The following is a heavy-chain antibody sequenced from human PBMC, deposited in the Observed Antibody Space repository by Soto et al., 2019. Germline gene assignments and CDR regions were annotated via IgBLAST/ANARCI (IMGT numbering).Heavy chain of an antibody. Sequence: PGGSLRLSCAASGFTFSSYAMSWVRQGPGKGLEWVSAISGSGGSTYYADSVKGRFTISRDNSKNTLYLQMNSLRAEDTAVYYCAKPKGVPAARDDYYYYGMDVWGQGTTVTVSS. CDR1: GFTFSSYA. CDR3: AKPKGVPAARDDYYYYGMDV. J-gene: IGHJ6*02. CDR2: ISGSGGST. V-gene: IGHV3-23*01. D-gene: IGHD2-2*01.